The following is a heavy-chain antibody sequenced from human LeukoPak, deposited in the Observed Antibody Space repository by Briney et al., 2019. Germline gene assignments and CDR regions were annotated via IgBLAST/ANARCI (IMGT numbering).Heavy chain of an antibody. J-gene: IGHJ4*02. D-gene: IGHD5/OR15-5a*01. V-gene: IGHV3-48*03. CDR3: VRYVYIYFDL. CDR2: ISGSGTTT. Sequence: GGSLRLSCTPSALTFSTFGMRWLRQSPGKGLEWISYISGSGTTTEYADSVKGRFTIYRDNAKNSLYLQMSSLRAEDTAVYFCVRYVYIYFDLGAQGALVSVSS. CDR1: ALTFSTFG.